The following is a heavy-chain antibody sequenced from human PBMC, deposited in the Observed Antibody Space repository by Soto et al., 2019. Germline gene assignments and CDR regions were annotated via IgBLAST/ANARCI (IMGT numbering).Heavy chain of an antibody. CDR1: GFTFSSYA. CDR2: ISYDGSNK. V-gene: IGHV3-30-3*01. D-gene: IGHD2-15*01. CDR3: ARDPQSSYCSGGSCFTDAFDI. J-gene: IGHJ3*02. Sequence: PGGSLRLSCAASGFTFSSYAMHWVRQAPGKGLEWVAVISYDGSNKYYADSVKGRFTISRDNSKNTLYLQMNSLRAEDTAVYYCARDPQSSYCSGGSCFTDAFDIWGQGTMVTVSS.